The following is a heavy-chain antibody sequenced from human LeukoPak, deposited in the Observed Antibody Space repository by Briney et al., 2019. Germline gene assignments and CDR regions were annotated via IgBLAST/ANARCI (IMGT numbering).Heavy chain of an antibody. CDR1: GDTFSSYA. CDR3: ARDTDTAMERYGMDV. V-gene: IGHV1-69*04. CDR2: IIPIFGIA. Sequence: SVKVSCKASGDTFSSYAISWVRQAPGQGLEWMGRIIPIFGIANYAQKFQGRVTITADKSTSTAYMELSSLRSEDTAVYYCARDTDTAMERYGMDVWGQGTTVTVSS. J-gene: IGHJ6*02. D-gene: IGHD5-18*01.